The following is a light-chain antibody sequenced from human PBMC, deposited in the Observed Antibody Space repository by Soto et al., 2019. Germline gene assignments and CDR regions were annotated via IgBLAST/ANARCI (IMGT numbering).Light chain of an antibody. CDR2: DAS. CDR1: QSVGSY. CDR3: QQRSNWPLIT. Sequence: EIVLTQSPATLSLSPGERATLSCGASQSVGSYLAWYQQKPGQAPRLLIYDASNRATGIPARFSGSGSGTDFTLTISRLEPEDFAVYYCQQRSNWPLITFGPGTKVDIK. J-gene: IGKJ3*01. V-gene: IGKV3-11*01.